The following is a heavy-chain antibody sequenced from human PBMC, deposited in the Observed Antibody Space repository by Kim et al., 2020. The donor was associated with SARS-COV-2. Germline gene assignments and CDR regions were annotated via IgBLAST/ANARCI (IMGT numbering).Heavy chain of an antibody. CDR2: ISSSSSYI. J-gene: IGHJ3*02. CDR1: GFTFSSYS. Sequence: GGSLRLSCAASGFTFSSYSMNWVRQAPGKGLDWVYSISSSSSYIHYADSVKGRFTISRDNARNSLHLQRNSLRAEDTAVYYCARDWDPSRAFDIWGQGT. D-gene: IGHD1-26*01. V-gene: IGHV3-21*01. CDR3: ARDWDPSRAFDI.